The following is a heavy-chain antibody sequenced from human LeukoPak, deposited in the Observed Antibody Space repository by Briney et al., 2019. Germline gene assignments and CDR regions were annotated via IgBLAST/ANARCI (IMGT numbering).Heavy chain of an antibody. CDR2: IKQDGSEK. V-gene: IGHV3-7*03. CDR3: AGDRAYPNDVFNI. CDR1: GFNFNSYW. Sequence: GGSLRLSCAASGFNFNSYWMIWVRQAPGKGLEWVANIKQDGSEKYYVDSVKGRFTISRDNSKNTLYLHMNSLRDEDTALYYCAGDRAYPNDVFNIWGQGTMITVS. D-gene: IGHD2-21*01. J-gene: IGHJ3*02.